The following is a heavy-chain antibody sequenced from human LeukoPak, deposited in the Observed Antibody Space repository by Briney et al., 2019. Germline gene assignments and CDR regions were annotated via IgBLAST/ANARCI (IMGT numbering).Heavy chain of an antibody. CDR1: GFTFDDYG. CDR2: INWNGGST. CDR3: AKDCYYYDSSGYFPLCY. V-gene: IGHV3-20*04. D-gene: IGHD3-22*01. J-gene: IGHJ4*02. Sequence: GGSLRLSCAASGFTFDDYGMSWVRQAPGKGLEWVSGINWNGGSTGYADSVKGRFTISRDNSKNTLYLQMNSLRAEDTVVYYCAKDCYYYDSSGYFPLCYWGQGTLVTVSS.